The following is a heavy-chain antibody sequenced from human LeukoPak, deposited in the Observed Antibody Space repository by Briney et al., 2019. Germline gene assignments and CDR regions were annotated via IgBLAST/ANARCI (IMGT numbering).Heavy chain of an antibody. Sequence: GGSLRLSCAASGFTFSSCWMHWVRQAPGKGLVWVSRINSDGSSTSYADSVKGRFTISRDNAKNTLYLQMNSLRAEDTAVYYCARGPNYDYVWGSRNAFDIWGQGTMVTVSS. J-gene: IGHJ3*02. CDR3: ARGPNYDYVWGSRNAFDI. D-gene: IGHD3-16*01. CDR2: INSDGSST. CDR1: GFTFSSCW. V-gene: IGHV3-74*01.